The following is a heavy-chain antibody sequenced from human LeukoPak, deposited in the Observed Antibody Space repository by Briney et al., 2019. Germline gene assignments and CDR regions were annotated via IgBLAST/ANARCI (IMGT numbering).Heavy chain of an antibody. CDR1: GYSFTTYW. CDR3: VRHNYYDTRGYYTLAY. J-gene: IGHJ4*02. CDR2: IYPGDSET. Sequence: GESLKISCKASGYSFTTYWIGWVRQMPGKGLEWMGIIYPGDSETRYSPSLQGQVTISADKSINTAYLQWSSLEASDTAIYYCVRHNYYDTRGYYTLAYWGQGTLVTVSS. D-gene: IGHD3-22*01. V-gene: IGHV5-51*01.